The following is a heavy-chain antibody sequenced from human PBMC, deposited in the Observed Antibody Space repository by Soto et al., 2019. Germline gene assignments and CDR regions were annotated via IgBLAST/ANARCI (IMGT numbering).Heavy chain of an antibody. J-gene: IGHJ6*02. CDR3: ARGRYSSSSSGMDV. CDR1: GFTFSSYA. CDR2: ISYDGSNK. Sequence: GGSLRLSCAASGFTFSSYAMHWVRQAPGKGLEWVAVISYDGSNKYYADSVKGRFTISRDNSKNTLYLQVNSLRAEDTAVFYCARGRYSSSSSGMDVWGQGTTVTVSS. D-gene: IGHD6-6*01. V-gene: IGHV3-30-3*01.